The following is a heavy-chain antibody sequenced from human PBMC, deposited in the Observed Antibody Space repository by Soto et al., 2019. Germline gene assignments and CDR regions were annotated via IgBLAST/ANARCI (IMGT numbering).Heavy chain of an antibody. D-gene: IGHD3-10*01. CDR3: VRERGLSSFYGMDV. Sequence: PGGSLRLSCEDSGFTLTTYTMNWVRQASGKGLEWVSSITSSSGHIYYADSVKGRFTISRDNARNSLYLQMNSLRAEDTAVYYCVRERGLSSFYGMDVWGQGTTVTVSS. V-gene: IGHV3-21*01. J-gene: IGHJ6*02. CDR2: ITSSSGHI. CDR1: GFTLTTYT.